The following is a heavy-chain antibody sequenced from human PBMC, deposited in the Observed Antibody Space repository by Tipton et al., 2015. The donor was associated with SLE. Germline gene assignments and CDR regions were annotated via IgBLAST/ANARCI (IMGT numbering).Heavy chain of an antibody. CDR3: AREGSSWSDWFDP. CDR1: GGSFSGYY. D-gene: IGHD6-13*01. CDR2: INHSGST. Sequence: TLSLTCAVYGGSFSGYYWSWIRQPPGKGLEWIGEINHSGSTNYNPSLKSRVTISVDTSKKQSSLKLSSVTAADTAVYYCAREGSSWSDWFDPWGQGTLVTVSS. J-gene: IGHJ5*02. V-gene: IGHV4-34*01.